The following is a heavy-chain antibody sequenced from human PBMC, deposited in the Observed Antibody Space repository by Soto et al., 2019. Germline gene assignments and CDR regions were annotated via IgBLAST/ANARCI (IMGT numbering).Heavy chain of an antibody. J-gene: IGHJ6*02. CDR3: AKQYYDILTGYSYYYYGMDV. CDR1: GFTFSSYG. Sequence: GGSLRLSCAASGFTFSSYGMHWVRQAPGKGLEWVAVISYDGSNKYYADSVKGRFTISRDNSKNTLYLQMNSLRAEDTAVYYCAKQYYDILTGYSYYYYGMDVWGQGTTVTVSS. CDR2: ISYDGSNK. V-gene: IGHV3-30*18. D-gene: IGHD3-9*01.